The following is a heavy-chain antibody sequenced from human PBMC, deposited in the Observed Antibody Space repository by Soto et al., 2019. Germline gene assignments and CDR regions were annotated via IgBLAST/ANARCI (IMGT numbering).Heavy chain of an antibody. CDR1: GGTFSSYT. D-gene: IGHD4-17*01. CDR3: ARVGYGDYS. CDR2: IIPILGIA. Sequence: QVQLVQSGAEVKKPGSSVKVSCKVSGGTFSSYTISWVRQAPGQGLEWMGRIIPILGIANYAQKFQGRVTITADKATSTAYMELSSLRSEDTAVYYCARVGYGDYSWGQGTLVTVSS. J-gene: IGHJ4*02. V-gene: IGHV1-69*02.